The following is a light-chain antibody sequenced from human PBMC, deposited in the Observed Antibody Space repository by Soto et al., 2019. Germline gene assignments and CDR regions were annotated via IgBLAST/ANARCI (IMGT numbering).Light chain of an antibody. Sequence: QSVLTQPPSASGTPGQRVTISCSGSSSNIGSNTVNWYQQLPGTAPKLLIYSNNQRPSGVPDRFSGSKSGTSASLAISGLQSEDEADYYCAAWDHSLNVPHVVFGGGTKLTVL. CDR1: SSNIGSNT. CDR2: SNN. CDR3: AAWDHSLNVPHVV. V-gene: IGLV1-44*01. J-gene: IGLJ2*01.